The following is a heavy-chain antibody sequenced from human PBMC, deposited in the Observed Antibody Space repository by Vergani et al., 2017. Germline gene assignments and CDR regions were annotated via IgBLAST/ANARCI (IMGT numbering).Heavy chain of an antibody. Sequence: QVKLVESAGGVVQPGGSLRLSCAASGFTFSNFGMHWIRQAAGKGLEWLAYRGKDGINTRYIDAVKGRFTLSRDNSKDILYLQMDSLRSEDTALYYGAKYLRYSTDGLSDSWGPGTLVIVSS. CDR3: AKYLRYSTDGLSDS. J-gene: IGHJ4*02. V-gene: IGHV3-30*02. D-gene: IGHD2-15*01. CDR2: RGKDGINT. CDR1: GFTFSNFG.